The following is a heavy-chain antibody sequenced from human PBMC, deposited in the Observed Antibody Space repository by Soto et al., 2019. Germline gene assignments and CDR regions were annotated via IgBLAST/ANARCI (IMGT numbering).Heavy chain of an antibody. V-gene: IGHV1-46*03. J-gene: IGHJ6*03. CDR1: GYTFTSYY. D-gene: IGHD2-15*01. CDR3: ARAVAATLFSTYYYYMDV. CDR2: INPSGGST. Sequence: GASVKVSCKASGYTFTSYYTHWVRQAPGQGLEWMGIINPSGGSTSYAQKFQGRVTMTRDTSTSTVYMELSSLRSEDTAVYYCARAVAATLFSTYYYYMDVWGKGTTVTVSS.